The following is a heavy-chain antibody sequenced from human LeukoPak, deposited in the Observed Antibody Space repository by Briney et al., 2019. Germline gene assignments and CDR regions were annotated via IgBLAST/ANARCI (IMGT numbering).Heavy chain of an antibody. J-gene: IGHJ4*02. V-gene: IGHV4-59*01. CDR2: IYYSGST. CDR3: ASGGSYYIVFDY. Sequence: PSETLSLTCAVYGGSFSGYYWSWVRQPPGKGLEWIGYIYYSGSTNYNPSLKSRVTISVDTSKNQFSLKLSSVTAADTAVYYCASGGSYYIVFDYWGQGTLVTVSS. CDR1: GGSFSGYY. D-gene: IGHD1-26*01.